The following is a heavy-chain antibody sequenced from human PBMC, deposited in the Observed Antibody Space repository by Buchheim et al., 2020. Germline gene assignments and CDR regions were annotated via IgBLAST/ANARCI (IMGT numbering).Heavy chain of an antibody. D-gene: IGHD3-10*01. J-gene: IGHJ4*02. CDR3: ARYYYGSGSYLGQLDY. Sequence: VQLVESGGGVVQPGRSLRLSCAASGFTFSSYGMHWVRQAPGKGLEWVAVIWYDGSNKYYADSVKGRFTISRDNSKNTLYLQMNSLRAEDTAVYYCARYYYGSGSYLGQLDYWGQGTL. CDR1: GFTFSSYG. CDR2: IWYDGSNK. V-gene: IGHV3-33*01.